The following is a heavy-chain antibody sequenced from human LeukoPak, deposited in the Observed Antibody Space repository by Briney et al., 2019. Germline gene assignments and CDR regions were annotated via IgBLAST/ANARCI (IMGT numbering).Heavy chain of an antibody. CDR3: AREVSGTYCDY. J-gene: IGHJ4*02. CDR2: IIPILGTS. CDR1: GYTFTSYY. D-gene: IGHD1-26*01. V-gene: IGHV1-69*13. Sequence: SVKVSCKASGYTFTSYYMHWVRQAPGQGLEWMGGIIPILGTSNYAQKFQDRLTITADESTSTAYLELSSLTSADTAVYYCAREVSGTYCDYWGQGSLVTVSS.